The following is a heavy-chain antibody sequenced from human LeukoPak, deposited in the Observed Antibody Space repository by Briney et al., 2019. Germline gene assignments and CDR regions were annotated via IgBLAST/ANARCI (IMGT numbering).Heavy chain of an antibody. J-gene: IGHJ4*02. CDR1: GYTFTSYY. CDR2: INPSGGST. D-gene: IGHD3-22*01. Sequence: GASVKVSCKASGYTFTSYYMHWVRQAPGQGLEWMGIINPSGGSTSYAQKFQGRVTMTRDTSTSTVYMELSSLRSEDTAVYYCARVPIWYYDSSGYYDYWGQGTLVTVSS. CDR3: ARVPIWYYDSSGYYDY. V-gene: IGHV1-46*01.